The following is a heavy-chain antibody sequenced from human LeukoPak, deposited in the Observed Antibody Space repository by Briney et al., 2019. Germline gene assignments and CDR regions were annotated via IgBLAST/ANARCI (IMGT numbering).Heavy chain of an antibody. CDR2: IYYSGST. CDR3: ARMYTYYYDS. V-gene: IGHV4-39*07. Sequence: TSETLSLTCTVSGGSISSSSYYWGWIRKPPGKGLEWIGSIYYSGSTYYNPSLKSRVTISVDTSKNQFSLKLSSVTAADTAVYYCARMYTYYYDSWGQGTLVTVSS. D-gene: IGHD3-22*01. CDR1: GGSISSSSYY. J-gene: IGHJ4*02.